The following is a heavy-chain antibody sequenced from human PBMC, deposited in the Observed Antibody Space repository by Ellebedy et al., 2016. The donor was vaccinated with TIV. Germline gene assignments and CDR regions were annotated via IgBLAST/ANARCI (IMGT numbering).Heavy chain of an antibody. CDR2: VYYTGTT. CDR3: ARFRSGIVVAPAHYGMDV. Sequence: SETLSLTXTVSGGSVSSGRHYLSWIRQPPGKGLEWIGYVYYTGTTNYNPSLKSRVTISVDTSKNQFSLRLSSVTAADTAVYYCARFRSGIVVAPAHYGMDVWGQGTTVTVSS. V-gene: IGHV4-61*01. J-gene: IGHJ6*02. D-gene: IGHD2-2*01. CDR1: GGSVSSGRHY.